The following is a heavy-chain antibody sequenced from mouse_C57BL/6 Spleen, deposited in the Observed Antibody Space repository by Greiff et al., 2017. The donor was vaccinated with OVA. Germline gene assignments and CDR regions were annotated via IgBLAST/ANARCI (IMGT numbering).Heavy chain of an antibody. CDR2: IDPETGGT. CDR1: GYTFTDYE. CDR3: TPSITTVVATNYFDY. J-gene: IGHJ2*01. D-gene: IGHD1-1*01. Sequence: VQLQQSGAELVRPGASVTLSCKASGYTFTDYEMHWVKQTPVHGLEWIGAIDPETGGTAYNQKFKGKAILTADKSSSTAYMELRSLTSEDSAVYYCTPSITTVVATNYFDYWGQGTTLTVSS. V-gene: IGHV1-15*01.